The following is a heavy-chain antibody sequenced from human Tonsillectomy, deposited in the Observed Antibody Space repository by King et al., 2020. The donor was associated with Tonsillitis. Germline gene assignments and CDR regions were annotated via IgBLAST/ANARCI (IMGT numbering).Heavy chain of an antibody. CDR2: IAYDASYE. V-gene: IGHV3-30*18. CDR1: GFTFGNYG. CDR3: AKGGIALSDWYFDL. D-gene: IGHD2-15*01. Sequence: VQLVESGGGVVQPGTSLRLSCAASGFTFGNYGMHWVRQAPGKGLEWVALIAYDASYENYADSVKGRFTITRDNSKHTLYLEMNSLRVEDTDVYYCAKGGIALSDWYFDLWGRGTLVTVSS. J-gene: IGHJ2*01.